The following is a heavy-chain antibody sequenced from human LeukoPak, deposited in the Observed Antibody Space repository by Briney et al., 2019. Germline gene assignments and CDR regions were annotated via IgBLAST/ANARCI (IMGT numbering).Heavy chain of an antibody. CDR2: INNEGSST. CDR3: AREEGMVRGELRNGVY. Sequence: GGSLRLSCAASGFTFSSYWMHWVRQVPGKGLVWVSRINNEGSSTTYADSVKGRFTISRDNAKNTLNLQMNSLRAEDTAVYYCAREEGMVRGELRNGVYWGQGTLVTVSS. D-gene: IGHD3-10*01. J-gene: IGHJ4*02. V-gene: IGHV3-74*01. CDR1: GFTFSSYW.